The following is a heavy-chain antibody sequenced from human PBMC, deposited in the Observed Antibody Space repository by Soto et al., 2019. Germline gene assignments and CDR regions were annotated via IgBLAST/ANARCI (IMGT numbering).Heavy chain of an antibody. Sequence: PRGSLLLSCASSVFTFSSLGMDWVRQAPGKGLEWVAVISYDGTEEKYADSVKGRATVSRDNSKNTVYLQMNRLRGDDSAIYYCAKGRFDVVTISPFDHWGQGTMVTVSS. V-gene: IGHV3-30*18. CDR1: VFTFSSLG. CDR2: ISYDGTEE. CDR3: AKGRFDVVTISPFDH. D-gene: IGHD3-3*02. J-gene: IGHJ4*01.